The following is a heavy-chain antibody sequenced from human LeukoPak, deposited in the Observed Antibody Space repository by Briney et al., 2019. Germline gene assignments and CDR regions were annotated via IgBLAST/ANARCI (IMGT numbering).Heavy chain of an antibody. D-gene: IGHD3-3*01. J-gene: IGHJ4*02. Sequence: SETLSLTCTVSGGSISSYYWSWVRQPAGKGLEWIGRIYTSGSNNYNPSLKSRVTMSVDTSKNQFSLKLSSVTAADTAVYYCARGDYDFWSGNWRFDTWGQGTLVTVSS. V-gene: IGHV4-4*07. CDR3: ARGDYDFWSGNWRFDT. CDR2: IYTSGSN. CDR1: GGSISSYY.